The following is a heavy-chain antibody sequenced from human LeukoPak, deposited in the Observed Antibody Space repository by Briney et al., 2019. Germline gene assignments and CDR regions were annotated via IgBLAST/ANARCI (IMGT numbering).Heavy chain of an antibody. Sequence: GGSLRLSCAASGFTFSNYWMHWVRQAPGKGLVWVSRINSDGLITNYADSVKGRFTVSRDNPKNTLYLQMNSLRAEDTAVYYCAREYYDYVWGSPDYYGMDVWGQGTTVTVSS. CDR3: AREYYDYVWGSPDYYGMDV. J-gene: IGHJ6*02. V-gene: IGHV3-74*01. D-gene: IGHD3-16*01. CDR1: GFTFSNYW. CDR2: INSDGLIT.